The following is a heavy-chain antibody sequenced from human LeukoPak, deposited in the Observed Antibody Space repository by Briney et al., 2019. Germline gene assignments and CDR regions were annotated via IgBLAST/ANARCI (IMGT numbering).Heavy chain of an antibody. D-gene: IGHD1-26*01. V-gene: IGHV4-38-2*02. Sequence: PSETLSLTCVVSDYSITSGFYWGWIRQPPGKGLEWIGTIYHSGNTYYNPSLKSRVTISIDTSKNQFSLKLSSVTAADTAVYYCARDVGVYYYYYMDVWGKGTTATVSS. CDR2: IYHSGNT. J-gene: IGHJ6*03. CDR3: ARDVGVYYYYYMDV. CDR1: DYSITSGFY.